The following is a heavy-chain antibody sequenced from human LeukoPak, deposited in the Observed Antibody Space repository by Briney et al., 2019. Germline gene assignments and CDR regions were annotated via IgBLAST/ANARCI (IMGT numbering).Heavy chain of an antibody. CDR3: AREVGVYYYDSSGYYPFDY. V-gene: IGHV3-7*01. J-gene: IGHJ4*02. CDR2: INQDGSEK. D-gene: IGHD3-22*01. CDR1: GFTFSSHW. Sequence: GGSLRLSCAVSGFTFSSHWMSWVRQAPGKGLEWVANINQDGSEKHYVDSVKGRFTISRDNAKNSLYLQMNSLRVEDTAVYYCAREVGVYYYDSSGYYPFDYWGQGTLVTVSS.